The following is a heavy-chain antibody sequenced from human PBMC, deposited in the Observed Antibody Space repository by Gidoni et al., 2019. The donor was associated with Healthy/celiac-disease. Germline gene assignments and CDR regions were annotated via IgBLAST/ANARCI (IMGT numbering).Heavy chain of an antibody. CDR1: GFTFSSYA. D-gene: IGHD1-26*01. J-gene: IGHJ4*02. Sequence: EVQLLESGGGLVQPGGSLRLSCAASGFTFSSYAMSWVRQAPGKGLEWVSAISGSGGSTYYADSVKGRFTISRDNSKNTLYLQMNSLRAEDTAVYYCAERVGATVLPPDYWGQGTLVTVSS. V-gene: IGHV3-23*01. CDR2: ISGSGGST. CDR3: AERVGATVLPPDY.